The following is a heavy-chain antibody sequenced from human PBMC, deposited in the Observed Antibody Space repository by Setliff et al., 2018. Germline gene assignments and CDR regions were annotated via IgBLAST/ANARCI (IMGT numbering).Heavy chain of an antibody. Sequence: SETLSLTCNVSGGSISTGNYHWGWVRQPPGKGLEWIANIYFNGDTVKQPFLKSRVTISIDTSKNQFSLGLSSVIVADSATYYCVRVRVVQGYYEFDSWGQGALVTVSS. CDR1: GGSISTGNYH. D-gene: IGHD3-16*01. J-gene: IGHJ4*02. CDR2: IYFNGDT. CDR3: VRVRVVQGYYEFDS. V-gene: IGHV4-39*07.